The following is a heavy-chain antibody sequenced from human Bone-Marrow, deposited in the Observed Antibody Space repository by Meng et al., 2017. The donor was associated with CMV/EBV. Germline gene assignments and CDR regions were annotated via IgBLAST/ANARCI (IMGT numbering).Heavy chain of an antibody. Sequence: LSLTCAASGFTFDDYAMHWVRQAPGKGLEWVSGISWNSGSIGYADSVKGRFTISRDNAKNSLYLQMNSLRAEDTALYYCAKGVVASSWFLAPLGYWGQGTLVTVSS. J-gene: IGHJ4*02. V-gene: IGHV3-9*01. D-gene: IGHD6-13*01. CDR3: AKGVVASSWFLAPLGY. CDR2: ISWNSGSI. CDR1: GFTFDDYA.